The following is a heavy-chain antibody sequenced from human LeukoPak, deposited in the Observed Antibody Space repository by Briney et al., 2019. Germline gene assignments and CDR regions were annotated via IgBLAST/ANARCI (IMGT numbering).Heavy chain of an antibody. V-gene: IGHV3-33*06. D-gene: IGHD2-2*01. CDR2: IWYDGSNK. CDR3: AKVSPRIVVVPAAMDV. J-gene: IGHJ6*02. Sequence: GRSLRLSCAASGFTFSSYGMHWVRQAPGKGLEWVAVIWYDGSNKYYADSVKGRFTISRDNSKNTLYLQMNSLRAEDTAVYYCAKVSPRIVVVPAAMDVWGQGTTVTVSS. CDR1: GFTFSSYG.